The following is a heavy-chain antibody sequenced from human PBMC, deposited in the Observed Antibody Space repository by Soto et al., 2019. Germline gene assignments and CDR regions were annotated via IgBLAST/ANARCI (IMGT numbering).Heavy chain of an antibody. CDR1: GFTFSSYT. CDR2: ITSSGGAM. CDR3: TKGWLDY. V-gene: IGHV3-48*01. Sequence: EVQLVDSGGALVQPGGSLRLSCAASGFTFSSYTMTWVRQATGKGLEWVSSITSSGGAMYYADSVQGRFTVSRDNAKSSLYLQMNSLTAEVTAVYYCTKGWLDYWGQGSLVTVSS. D-gene: IGHD6-19*01. J-gene: IGHJ4*02.